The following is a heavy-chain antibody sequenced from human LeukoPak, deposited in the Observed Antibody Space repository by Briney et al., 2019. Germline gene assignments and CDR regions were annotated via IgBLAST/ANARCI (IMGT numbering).Heavy chain of an antibody. CDR2: IYYTGAT. CDR3: SRDATYFYDRSGYYYPYDAFDI. J-gene: IGHJ3*02. V-gene: IGHV4-31*02. D-gene: IGHD3-22*01. CDR1: GGSITRDSSY. Sequence: PSEALSLTCIVPGGSITRDSSYWSWIRQHPGKGLEWHGYIYYTGATDYSPSLKSRVIISLYTSKNQFSLNLSSVTAADTAVYYCSRDATYFYDRSGYYYPYDAFDIWGQGTMVTVSS.